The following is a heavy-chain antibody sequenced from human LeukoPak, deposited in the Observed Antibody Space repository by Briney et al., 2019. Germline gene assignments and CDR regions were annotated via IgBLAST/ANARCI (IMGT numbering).Heavy chain of an antibody. V-gene: IGHV4-59*01. J-gene: IGHJ4*02. CDR2: IYYSGST. Sequence: SETLSLTCTVSGGSISRYYWSWIRQPPGKGLEWIGYIYYSGSTNYNPSLKSRVTISVDTSKNQFSLKLSSVTAADTAVYYCARAKLRGTAFDYWGQGTLVTVSS. CDR3: ARAKLRGTAFDY. CDR1: GGSISRYY. D-gene: IGHD4-17*01.